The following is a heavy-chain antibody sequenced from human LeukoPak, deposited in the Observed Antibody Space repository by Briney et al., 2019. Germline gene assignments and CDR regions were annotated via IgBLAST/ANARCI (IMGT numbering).Heavy chain of an antibody. Sequence: SETLSLTCTVSGGSISSYYWSWIRQPPGKGLEWIGYIYYSGSTNYNPSLKSRVTISVDTSKNQFSLKLSSVTAADTAVYYCARDAAGGYEYYYGMDVWGQGTTVTVSS. CDR1: GGSISSYY. CDR3: ARDAAGGYEYYYGMDV. V-gene: IGHV4-59*01. D-gene: IGHD5-12*01. CDR2: IYYSGST. J-gene: IGHJ6*02.